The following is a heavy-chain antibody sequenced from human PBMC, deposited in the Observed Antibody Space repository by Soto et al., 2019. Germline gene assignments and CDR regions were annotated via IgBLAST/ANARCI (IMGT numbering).Heavy chain of an antibody. Sequence: SETLSLTCTVSGGSISSYYWSWIRQPPGKGLEWIGYIYYSGSTNYNPSLKSRVTISVDTSKNQFSLKLSSVTAADTAVYYCARVNELAHAIDYWGQGTLVTVSS. CDR2: IYYSGST. V-gene: IGHV4-59*01. J-gene: IGHJ4*02. CDR1: GGSISSYY. D-gene: IGHD1-7*01. CDR3: ARVNELAHAIDY.